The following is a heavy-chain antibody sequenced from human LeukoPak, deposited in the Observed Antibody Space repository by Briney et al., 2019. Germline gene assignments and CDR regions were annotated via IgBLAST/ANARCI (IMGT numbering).Heavy chain of an antibody. Sequence: PGGSLRLSCAASGFTFSSYELNWVRQAPGKGLEWVSTISGSGSAVWYIDSVKGRFTISRDNAQNSLYLQLNSLRAEDTAVYYCARRHQRLFDYWGQGTLVTVSS. J-gene: IGHJ4*02. CDR1: GFTFSSYE. CDR2: ISGSGSAV. V-gene: IGHV3-48*03. CDR3: ARRHQRLFDY.